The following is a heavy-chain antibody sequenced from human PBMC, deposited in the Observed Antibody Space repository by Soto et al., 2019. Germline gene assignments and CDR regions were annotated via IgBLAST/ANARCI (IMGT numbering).Heavy chain of an antibody. CDR1: GYTFTSYY. Sequence: DSVKVCFKASGYTFTSYYMHLVRQAPGQGLEWMGIINPSGGSTSYAQKFQGRVTMTRDTSTSTVYMELSSLRSEDTAVYYCARSPRDTAINKVSYYGMDVWGQGTTVTVSS. D-gene: IGHD5-18*01. V-gene: IGHV1-46*01. CDR2: INPSGGST. CDR3: ARSPRDTAINKVSYYGMDV. J-gene: IGHJ6*02.